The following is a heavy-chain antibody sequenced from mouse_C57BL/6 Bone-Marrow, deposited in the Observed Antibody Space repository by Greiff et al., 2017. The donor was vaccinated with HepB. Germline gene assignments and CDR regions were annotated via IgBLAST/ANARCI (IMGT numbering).Heavy chain of an antibody. V-gene: IGHV1-72*01. CDR3: ARVTWDILNWGYFDY. CDR2: IDPNSGGT. CDR1: GYTFTSYW. J-gene: IGHJ2*01. Sequence: QVQLQQPGAELVKPGASVKLSCKASGYTFTSYWMHWVKQRPGRGLEWIGRIDPNSGGTKYNEKFKSKATLTVDKPSSTAYMQLSSLTSEDSAVYYCARVTWDILNWGYFDYWGQGTTLTVSS. D-gene: IGHD4-1*02.